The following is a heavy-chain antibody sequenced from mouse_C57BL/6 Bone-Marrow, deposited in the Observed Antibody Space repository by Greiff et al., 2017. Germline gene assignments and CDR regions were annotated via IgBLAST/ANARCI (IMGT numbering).Heavy chain of an antibody. D-gene: IGHD1-1*01. V-gene: IGHV1-69*01. CDR2: IDPSDSYT. CDR3: ARASYYCYFDY. Sequence: VQLQQSGAELVMPGASVKLSCKASGYTFTSYWMHWVKQRPGQGLEWIGEIDPSDSYTNYNQKFKGKSTLTVDKSSSTAYMQLSSLTSEDSAVYYCARASYYCYFDYWGQGTTLTVSS. J-gene: IGHJ2*01. CDR1: GYTFTSYW.